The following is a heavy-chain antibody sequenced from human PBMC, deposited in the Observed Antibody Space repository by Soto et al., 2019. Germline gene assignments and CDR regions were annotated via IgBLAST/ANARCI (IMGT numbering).Heavy chain of an antibody. D-gene: IGHD3-16*01. J-gene: IGHJ4*02. Sequence: SVKVSCKASGGTFSSYAISWVRQAPGRGLEWMGGIIPIFGTANYAQKFQGRVTITADESTSTAYMELSSLRSEDTAVYYCAREDGGGCYFYDSGGQGTLVTVSA. CDR3: AREDGGGCYFYDS. CDR2: IIPIFGTA. CDR1: GGTFSSYA. V-gene: IGHV1-69*13.